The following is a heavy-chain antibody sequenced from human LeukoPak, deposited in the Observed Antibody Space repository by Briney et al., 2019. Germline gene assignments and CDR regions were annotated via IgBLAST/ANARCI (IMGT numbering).Heavy chain of an antibody. Sequence: GKSLRLSCEASGFTFSRYGMHWVRQAPGKGLEWVAVISYDGSKKYYGDSVKGRFTISRDSYKSILYLQMNSLGPEDTAVYYCARGGAGGSWYDFWGQGTLVTVSS. CDR2: ISYDGSKK. V-gene: IGHV3-30*03. J-gene: IGHJ4*02. CDR3: ARGGAGGSWYDF. D-gene: IGHD6-13*01. CDR1: GFTFSRYG.